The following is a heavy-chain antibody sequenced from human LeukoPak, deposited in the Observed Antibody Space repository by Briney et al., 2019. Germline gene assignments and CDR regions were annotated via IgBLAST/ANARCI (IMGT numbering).Heavy chain of an antibody. CDR3: AKGTSSWHEFDY. CDR2: ITWDAGSM. CDR1: GFTFDDYA. V-gene: IGHV3-43D*03. J-gene: IGHJ4*02. Sequence: PTGGSLRLSCAASGFTFDDYAMHWVRQAPGKGLEWVSLITWDAGSMYYADSVKGRFTISRDNSKNSLYLQMNSLRAEDTALYYCAKGTSSWHEFDYWGQGTLVTVSS. D-gene: IGHD6-13*01.